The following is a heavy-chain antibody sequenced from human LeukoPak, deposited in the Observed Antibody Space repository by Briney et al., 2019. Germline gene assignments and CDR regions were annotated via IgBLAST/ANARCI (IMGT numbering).Heavy chain of an antibody. CDR2: ISSSSSYI. D-gene: IGHD3-3*01. Sequence: LGGSLRLSCAASGFTFSSYSMNWVRQAPGKGLEWVSSISSSSSYIYYADSVKGRFTISRDNAKNSLYLQMNSLRAEDTAVYYGARGTDFWSGYSPAAYYYYYMDFWGKGTTVTVSS. CDR3: ARGTDFWSGYSPAAYYYYYMDF. J-gene: IGHJ6*03. V-gene: IGHV3-21*01. CDR1: GFTFSSYS.